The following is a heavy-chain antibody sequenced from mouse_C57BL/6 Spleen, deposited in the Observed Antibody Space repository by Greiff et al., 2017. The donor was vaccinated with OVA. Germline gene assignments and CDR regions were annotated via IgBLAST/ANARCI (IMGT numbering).Heavy chain of an antibody. D-gene: IGHD2-3*01. CDR3: ARGDGYYPAWFAY. CDR2: FHPYNDDT. J-gene: IGHJ3*01. V-gene: IGHV1-47*01. Sequence: VQRVESGAELVKPGASVKMSCKASGYTFTTYPIEWMKQNHGKSLEWIGNFHPYNDDTKYNEKFKGKATLTVEKSSSTVYLELSRLTSDDSAVYYCARGDGYYPAWFAYWGQGTLVTVSA. CDR1: GYTFTTYP.